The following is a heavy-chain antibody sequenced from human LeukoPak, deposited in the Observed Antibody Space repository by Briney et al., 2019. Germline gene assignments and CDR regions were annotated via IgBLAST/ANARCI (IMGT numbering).Heavy chain of an antibody. CDR2: IGTAGDT. V-gene: IGHV3-13*01. Sequence: GGSLRLSCAASGFTFSSYDMHWVRQATGKGLEWVSAIGTAGDTYYPGSVKGRFTISRENAKNSLYLQMNSLRAEDTAVYYCAKDGGLYYDFWSGYYGDYWGQGTLVTVSS. D-gene: IGHD3-3*01. J-gene: IGHJ4*02. CDR3: AKDGGLYYDFWSGYYGDY. CDR1: GFTFSSYD.